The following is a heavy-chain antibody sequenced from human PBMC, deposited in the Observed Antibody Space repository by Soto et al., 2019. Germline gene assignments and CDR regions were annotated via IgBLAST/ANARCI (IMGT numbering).Heavy chain of an antibody. CDR1: GFTFSSYA. J-gene: IGHJ4*02. CDR2: ISGSGGST. D-gene: IGHD3-9*01. Sequence: AGGSLRLSCAASGFTFSSYAMSWGRQAPGKGLEWVSAISGSGGSTYYADSVKGRFTISRDNSKNTLYLQMNSLRAEDTAVYYCAKGPYYDILTGYYKGGNYFDYWGQGTLVTVSS. V-gene: IGHV3-23*01. CDR3: AKGPYYDILTGYYKGGNYFDY.